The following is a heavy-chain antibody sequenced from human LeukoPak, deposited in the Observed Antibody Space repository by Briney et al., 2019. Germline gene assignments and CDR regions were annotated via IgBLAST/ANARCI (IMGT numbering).Heavy chain of an antibody. J-gene: IGHJ4*02. Sequence: SETLSLTCTVSGGSISSYYWSWVRQPPGKGLEWIGYIYYSGSTNYNPSLKSRVTISIDTSKNQFSLKLSSVTAADTALYYCAKGRIYYDFWSGYLSWGQGTLVTVSS. CDR1: GGSISSYY. CDR2: IYYSGST. D-gene: IGHD3-3*01. V-gene: IGHV4-59*08. CDR3: AKGRIYYDFWSGYLS.